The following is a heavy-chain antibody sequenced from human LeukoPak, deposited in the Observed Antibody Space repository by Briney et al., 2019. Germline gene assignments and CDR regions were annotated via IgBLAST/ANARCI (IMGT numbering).Heavy chain of an antibody. D-gene: IGHD2-2*01. V-gene: IGHV3-23*01. CDR3: AKDLGYCSSTTCYGFDY. CDR2: ISGGGATT. Sequence: PGGSLRLSYAASGFTFSSYAMSWVRQAPGKGLEWLSSISGGGATTYYADSVKGRFTISRDNSKSTLYLQMNSLRAEDTAFYYCAKDLGYCSSTTCYGFDYWGQGTLVTVSS. J-gene: IGHJ4*02. CDR1: GFTFSSYA.